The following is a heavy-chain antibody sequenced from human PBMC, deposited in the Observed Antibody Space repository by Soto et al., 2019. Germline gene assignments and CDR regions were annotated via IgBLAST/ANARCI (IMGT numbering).Heavy chain of an antibody. CDR3: NRLSRRRAGAP. CDR1: GFTFSGSA. CDR2: IRSKANSYAT. J-gene: IGHJ5*02. V-gene: IGHV3-73*01. D-gene: IGHD2-2*01. Sequence: GGSLRLSCAASGFTFSGSAMHWVRQASGKGLEWVGRIRSKANSYATAYAASVKGRFTISRDDSKNTAYLQMNSLKTEDTAVYYCNRLSRRRAGAPWGQGNLVTVSS.